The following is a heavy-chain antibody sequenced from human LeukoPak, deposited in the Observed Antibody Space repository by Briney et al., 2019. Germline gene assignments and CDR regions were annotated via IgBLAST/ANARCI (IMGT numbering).Heavy chain of an antibody. CDR3: AMVVAATPFDY. V-gene: IGHV1-46*03. Sequence: ASVKVSCKASGYTFTSYYMHWARQAPGQGLEWMGIINPSGGSTSYAQKFQGRVTMTRDTSTSTVYMELSSLRSEDTAVYYCAMVVAATPFDYWGQGTLVTVSS. CDR1: GYTFTSYY. CDR2: INPSGGST. J-gene: IGHJ4*02. D-gene: IGHD2-15*01.